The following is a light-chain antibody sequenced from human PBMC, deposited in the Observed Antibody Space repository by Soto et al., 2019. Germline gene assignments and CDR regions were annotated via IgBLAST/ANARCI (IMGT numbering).Light chain of an antibody. CDR1: QTISYS. J-gene: IGKJ1*01. CDR2: GAS. Sequence: DIQMTQSPSSLSASVGDRVTITCRASQTISYSLNWYQQKPGKAPRLLIYGASSLQSGVPSRFSGSGSGTYFALTISSLQPEDFATYYCHQSYGALPWTFGQGTKVDIK. V-gene: IGKV1-39*01. CDR3: HQSYGALPWT.